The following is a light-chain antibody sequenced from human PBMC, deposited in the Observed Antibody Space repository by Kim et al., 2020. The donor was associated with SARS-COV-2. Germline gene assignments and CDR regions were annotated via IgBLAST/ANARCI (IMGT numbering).Light chain of an antibody. CDR2: DAS. V-gene: IGKV3-11*01. J-gene: IGKJ4*01. Sequence: LSPGETATPSCRASQSVSRSFAWYQQKPGQAPRLLIYDASKRATGIPARFSGSGSGTDFTLTISSLEPDDFAVYYCQQRSNWPLTFGGWTKGDIK. CDR3: QQRSNWPLT. CDR1: QSVSRS.